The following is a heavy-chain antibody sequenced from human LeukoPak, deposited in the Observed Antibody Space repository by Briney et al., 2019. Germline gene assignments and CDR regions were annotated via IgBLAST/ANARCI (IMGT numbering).Heavy chain of an antibody. CDR1: GFTFSDYY. CDR3: ARDRDIAAPGSSFDY. D-gene: IGHD6-13*01. V-gene: IGHV3-11*04. CDR2: ISGSGGTI. J-gene: IGHJ4*02. Sequence: GGSLRLSCAASGFTFSDYYMNWIRQAPGKGLECVSYISGSGGTIYYADSVKGRFTISRDNAKNLLYLQMNNLRAEDTAVYYCARDRDIAAPGSSFDYWGQGTLVTVSS.